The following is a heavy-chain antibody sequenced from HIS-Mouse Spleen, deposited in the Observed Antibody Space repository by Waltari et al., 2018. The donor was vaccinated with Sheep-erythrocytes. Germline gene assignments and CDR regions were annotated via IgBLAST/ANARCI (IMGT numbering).Heavy chain of an antibody. D-gene: IGHD6-6*01. Sequence: KPSETLSLTCTVSGGSISSSSYYWGWIRQPPGKGLEWIGSIYYSGSTYYNPSLKSRVTISVDTSKNQFSLKLSSVTAADTAVYYCARVSVAARFDYWGQGTLVTVSS. V-gene: IGHV4-39*07. CDR2: IYYSGST. CDR1: GGSISSSSYY. J-gene: IGHJ4*02. CDR3: ARVSVAARFDY.